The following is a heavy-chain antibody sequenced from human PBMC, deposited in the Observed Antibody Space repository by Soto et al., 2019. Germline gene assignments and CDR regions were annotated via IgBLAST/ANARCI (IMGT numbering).Heavy chain of an antibody. CDR2: ISYDGSNK. D-gene: IGHD3-10*01. J-gene: IGHJ6*02. Sequence: QVQLVESGGGVVQPGRSLRLSCAASGFTFSSYGMHWVRQAPGKGLEWVAVISYDGSNKYYADSVKGRFTISRDNSKNTLYLQMNSLRAEDTAVYYCAKDFYYYGSGSYFYYYGMDVWGQGTTVTVSS. CDR3: AKDFYYYGSGSYFYYYGMDV. V-gene: IGHV3-30*18. CDR1: GFTFSSYG.